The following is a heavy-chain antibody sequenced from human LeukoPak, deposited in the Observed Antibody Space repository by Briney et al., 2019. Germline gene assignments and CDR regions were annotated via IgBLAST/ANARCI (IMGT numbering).Heavy chain of an antibody. CDR2: TKHIGST. V-gene: IGHV4-34*01. J-gene: IGHJ6*03. CDR1: GAPLSGYY. D-gene: IGHD3-10*01. Sequence: PSETLSLTCAVYGAPLSGYYWSWVRQPPGKGLEWIGETKHIGSTNYNPSLKSRVTISADTSKYQFSLKLSSVTAADTAVYYCASTPMVRGVIIGYYYYMDVWGKGTTVTVSS. CDR3: ASTPMVRGVIIGYYYYMDV.